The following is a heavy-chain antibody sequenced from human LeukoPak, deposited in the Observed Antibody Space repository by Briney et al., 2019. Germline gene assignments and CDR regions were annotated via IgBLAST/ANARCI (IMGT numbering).Heavy chain of an antibody. V-gene: IGHV3-23*01. Sequence: QSGGSLRLSCAASGFTFSSYAMSWVRQAPGKGLEWVSAISGSGGSTYYADSVKGRFTISRDNSKNTLYLQMNSLRAEDTAVCYCAKSSYSSSWYFLVWGQGTLVTVSS. CDR2: ISGSGGST. J-gene: IGHJ4*02. CDR3: AKSSYSSSWYFLV. CDR1: GFTFSSYA. D-gene: IGHD6-13*01.